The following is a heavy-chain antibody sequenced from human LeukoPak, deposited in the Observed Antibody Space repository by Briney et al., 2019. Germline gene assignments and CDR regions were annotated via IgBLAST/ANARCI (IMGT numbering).Heavy chain of an antibody. CDR2: IKEDGSEK. V-gene: IGHV3-7*01. CDR3: ARDLSGVTGYTYGRGIDY. CDR1: GFTFSSYW. D-gene: IGHD5-18*01. Sequence: GGSLRLSCAASGFTFSSYWMSWVRQAPGKGLEWVANIKEDGSEKYYVDSVKGRFTISRDNAKTSLYLQMNSLRAEDTAVYYCARDLSGVTGYTYGRGIDYWGQGTLVTVSS. J-gene: IGHJ4*02.